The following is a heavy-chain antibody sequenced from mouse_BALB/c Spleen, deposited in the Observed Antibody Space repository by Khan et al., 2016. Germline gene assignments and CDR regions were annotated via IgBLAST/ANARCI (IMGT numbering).Heavy chain of an antibody. CDR2: IRSKSNNYAT. CDR1: GFTFNTYA. CDR3: VSRDGYAAWLAY. D-gene: IGHD2-2*01. V-gene: IGHV10-1*02. J-gene: IGHJ3*01. Sequence: EVQLVESGGGLVQPKGSLKLSCAASGFTFNTYAMNWVRQAPGKGLEWVARIRSKSNNYATYYADSVKASLTISRYDTQSMLYLPMNNLKTEDTAMDYCVSRDGYAAWLAYGGEGNRVTVSA.